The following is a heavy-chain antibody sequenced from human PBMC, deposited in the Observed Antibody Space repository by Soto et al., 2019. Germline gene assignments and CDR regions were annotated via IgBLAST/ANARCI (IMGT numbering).Heavy chain of an antibody. Sequence: ASVKVSCKASGYTFTSYYMHWVRQAPGQGLEWMGIINPSGGSTSYAQKLQGRVTMTRDTSTSTVYMELSSLRSEDTAVYYCASISGGRDYYYYGMDVWGQGTTVTVSS. CDR1: GYTFTSYY. D-gene: IGHD2-15*01. CDR2: INPSGGST. J-gene: IGHJ6*02. CDR3: ASISGGRDYYYYGMDV. V-gene: IGHV1-46*04.